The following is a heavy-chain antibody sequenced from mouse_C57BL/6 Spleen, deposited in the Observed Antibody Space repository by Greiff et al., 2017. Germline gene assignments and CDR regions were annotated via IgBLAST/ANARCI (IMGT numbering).Heavy chain of an antibody. Sequence: EVKLVESGGGLVKPGGSLKLSCAASGFTFSDYGMHWVRQAPEKGLEWVAYISSGSSTIYYADTVKGRFTISRDNAKNTLFLQMTSLRSEDTAMYYCERPSSPYGNYYAMDYWGQGTSVTVSS. J-gene: IGHJ4*01. CDR3: ERPSSPYGNYYAMDY. D-gene: IGHD2-1*01. V-gene: IGHV5-17*01. CDR1: GFTFSDYG. CDR2: ISSGSSTI.